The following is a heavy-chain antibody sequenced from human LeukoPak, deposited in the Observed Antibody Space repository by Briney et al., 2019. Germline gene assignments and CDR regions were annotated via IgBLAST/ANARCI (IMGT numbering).Heavy chain of an antibody. CDR3: ARDGEVATMGY. D-gene: IGHD5-12*01. CDR1: GFTFSRYT. Sequence: GGSLRLSCAASGFTFSRYTMHWVRQAPGKGLEWVAVFSSDGNTEYNTDSVKGRFTISRDNSKNTLYLQMDSLRAEDTAVYFCARDGEVATMGYWGQGTLVTVSS. CDR2: FSSDGNTE. V-gene: IGHV3-30*10. J-gene: IGHJ4*02.